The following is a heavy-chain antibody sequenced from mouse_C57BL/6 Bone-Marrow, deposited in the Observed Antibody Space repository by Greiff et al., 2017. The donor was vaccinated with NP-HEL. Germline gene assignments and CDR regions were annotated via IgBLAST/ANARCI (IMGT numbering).Heavy chain of an antibody. Sequence: VQLQQSGPGLAKPSQTLSLPCSVTGYSITSDYWNWIRKFPGNKLEYMGYISYSGSTYYNPSLKSRISITRDTSKNQYYLQLNSVTTEDTATYYCARSPLWLRRNYYAMDYWGQGTSVTVSS. CDR2: ISYSGST. V-gene: IGHV3-8*01. J-gene: IGHJ4*01. CDR1: GYSITSDY. D-gene: IGHD2-2*01. CDR3: ARSPLWLRRNYYAMDY.